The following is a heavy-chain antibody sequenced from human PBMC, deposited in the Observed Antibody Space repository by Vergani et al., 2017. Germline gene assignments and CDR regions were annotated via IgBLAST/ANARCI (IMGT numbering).Heavy chain of an antibody. CDR1: GFTFSNSA. V-gene: IGHV3-23*01. Sequence: EVHLLESGGGLVQSGGSLRLSCAASGFTFSNSAVSWVRQAPGRGLAWVSSISGPGLSTYYADSVKGRFTISRDNSNKMLFLQMNSLRAEDTAVYYCVQELEAGVATFSFDHWGQGTLVSVSS. J-gene: IGHJ4*02. CDR3: VQELEAGVATFSFDH. D-gene: IGHD3-10*01. CDR2: ISGPGLST.